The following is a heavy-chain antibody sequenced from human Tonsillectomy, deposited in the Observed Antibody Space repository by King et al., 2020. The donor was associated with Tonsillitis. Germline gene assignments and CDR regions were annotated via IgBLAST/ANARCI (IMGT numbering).Heavy chain of an antibody. Sequence: VQLVESGGGLVQPGGSLRLSCAASGFPFSSYWMHWVRQAPGKGLVWVSRINSDGSSRSYADSVKGRFTISRDNAKNTLYLQMHSLRAEDTAVYYCAREYYGSGWGYYFDYWGQGTLVTVSS. CDR3: AREYYGSGWGYYFDY. CDR2: INSDGSSR. V-gene: IGHV3-74*01. CDR1: GFPFSSYW. J-gene: IGHJ4*02. D-gene: IGHD3-10*01.